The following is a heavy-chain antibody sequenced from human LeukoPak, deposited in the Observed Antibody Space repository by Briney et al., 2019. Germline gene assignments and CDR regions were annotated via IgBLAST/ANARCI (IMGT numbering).Heavy chain of an antibody. V-gene: IGHV4-39*07. J-gene: IGHJ4*02. CDR3: ARAGYSYGPDY. D-gene: IGHD5-18*01. CDR1: RGFISSSSSF. Sequence: SETLSLTCTVSRGFISSSSSFWGWVRQPPGKGLEWIGTVYYSGTTYYSPSLQSRVTMSVDTSKNQFSLKLSSVTAADTAVYYCARAGYSYGPDYWGQGTLVTVSS. CDR2: VYYSGTT.